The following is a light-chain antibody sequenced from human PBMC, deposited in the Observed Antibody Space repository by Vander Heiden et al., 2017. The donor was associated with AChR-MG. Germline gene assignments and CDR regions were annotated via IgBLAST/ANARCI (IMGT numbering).Light chain of an antibody. CDR3: CSYAGNYTYV. J-gene: IGLJ1*01. CDR2: HVN. V-gene: IGLV2-11*01. CDR1: SRDVGNYKN. Sequence: QSALTQPRSVSGSPGQSVTISCTGSSRDVGNYKNVSWYQEHPGKAPKRMIYHVNKRPSGVPDRFSGSKSGNTASLTISGLQTEDEADYYCCSYAGNYTYVFGSGTKV.